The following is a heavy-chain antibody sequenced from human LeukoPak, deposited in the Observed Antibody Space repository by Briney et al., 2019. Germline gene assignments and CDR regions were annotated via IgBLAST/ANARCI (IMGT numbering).Heavy chain of an antibody. CDR3: ARDQSIAAAGLNYYYYYYYMDV. V-gene: IGHV3-7*01. J-gene: IGHJ6*03. D-gene: IGHD6-13*01. CDR1: GFTFSSYW. Sequence: PGGSLRLSCAASGFTFSSYWLTWVRQAPGKGLEWVANIKQDGSEKYYVDSVKGRFTISRDNAKNSLYLQMNSLRVEDTAVYYCARDQSIAAAGLNYYYYYYYMDVWGKGTTVTVSS. CDR2: IKQDGSEK.